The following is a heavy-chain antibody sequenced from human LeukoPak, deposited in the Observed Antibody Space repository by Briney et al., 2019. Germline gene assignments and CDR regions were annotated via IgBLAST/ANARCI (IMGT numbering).Heavy chain of an antibody. CDR3: ARGYCSGGSCYPPDY. V-gene: IGHV4-59*01. CDR1: GGSISSYY. J-gene: IGHJ4*02. CDR2: IYYSGST. Sequence: PETLSLTCTVSGGSISSYYWSWIRQPPGKGLEWIGYIYYSGSTNYNPSLKSRVTISVDTSKNQFSLKLSSVTAADTAVYYCARGYCSGGSCYPPDYWGQGTLVTVSS. D-gene: IGHD2-15*01.